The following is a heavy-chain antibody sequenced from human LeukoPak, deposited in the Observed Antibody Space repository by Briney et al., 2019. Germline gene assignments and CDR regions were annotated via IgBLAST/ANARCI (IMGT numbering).Heavy chain of an antibody. Sequence: PGGSLRLSCAASGFTFSSYAMHWVRQAPGKGLEWVAVISYDGSNKYYADSVKGRFTISRDNSKNTLYLQMNSLRAEDTAVYYCARDRSELLAGLGPWGQGTLVTVSS. CDR2: ISYDGSNK. CDR1: GFTFSSYA. CDR3: ARDRSELLAGLGP. D-gene: IGHD6-19*01. J-gene: IGHJ5*02. V-gene: IGHV3-30*04.